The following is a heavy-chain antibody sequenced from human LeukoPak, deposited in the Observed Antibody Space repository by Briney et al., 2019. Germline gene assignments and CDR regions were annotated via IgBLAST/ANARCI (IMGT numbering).Heavy chain of an antibody. V-gene: IGHV3-53*01. CDR3: AKVGGLWFREGPPAGMDV. J-gene: IGHJ6*02. CDR2: IYSGGST. Sequence: GGSLRLSCAASGFTVSRNYMSWVRQAPGKGLEWVSIIYSGGSTYYADSVRGRFTISRDNSKNTLYLQMNSLRDEDTAKYYCAKVGGLWFREGPPAGMDVWGQGTTVTVSS. D-gene: IGHD3-10*01. CDR1: GFTVSRNY.